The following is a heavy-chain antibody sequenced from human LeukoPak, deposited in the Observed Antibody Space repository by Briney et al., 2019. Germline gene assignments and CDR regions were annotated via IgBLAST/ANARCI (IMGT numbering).Heavy chain of an antibody. V-gene: IGHV1-2*06. Sequence: ASVTVPCKASGYSFTAYFLHWARQAPGQGLEWVGRINPNNGDTNYAQKFQGRVTVTRDTSFDTAYMELTRLRSDDTAVYYCARAISGSFDSSGFYPWGQGTLVTVSS. CDR3: ARAISGSFDSSGFYP. D-gene: IGHD3-22*01. CDR1: GYSFTAYF. J-gene: IGHJ5*02. CDR2: INPNNGDT.